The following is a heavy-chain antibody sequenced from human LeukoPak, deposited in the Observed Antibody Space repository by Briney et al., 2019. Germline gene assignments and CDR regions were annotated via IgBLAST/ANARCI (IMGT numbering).Heavy chain of an antibody. D-gene: IGHD3-10*01. CDR2: IKPSGTET. CDR3: GRFGDEAGIDN. Sequence: GGSQRISCAASGFTFSTYWMTWVRQAPGKGLEWVANIKPSGTETYYGDPVKGRFTISRDNAKNLLYLQMSSLRAEDTAVYSCGRFGDEAGIDNWGQGTLVTVSS. CDR1: GFTFSTYW. V-gene: IGHV3-7*01. J-gene: IGHJ4*02.